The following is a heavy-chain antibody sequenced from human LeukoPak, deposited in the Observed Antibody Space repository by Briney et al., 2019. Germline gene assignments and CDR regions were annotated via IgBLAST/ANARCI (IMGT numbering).Heavy chain of an antibody. CDR1: GYTFTNYG. CDR2: IIPILGTS. D-gene: IGHD1-26*01. CDR3: AREVSGTYCDY. V-gene: IGHV1-69*13. Sequence: SVKVSCKASGYTFTNYGISWVRQAPGQGLEWMGGIIPILGTSNYAQKFQDRLTITADESTSTAYLELSSLTSADTAVYYCAREVSGTYCDYWGQGSLVTVSS. J-gene: IGHJ4*02.